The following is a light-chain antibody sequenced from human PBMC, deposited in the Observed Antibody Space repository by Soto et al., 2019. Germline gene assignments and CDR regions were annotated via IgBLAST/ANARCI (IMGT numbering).Light chain of an antibody. J-gene: IGKJ1*01. Sequence: DIQMTQSPSTLSASVGDRVTITCRASQSISSWLAWYQHKPGKAPKLLIYDASSLESVVPSRFSGSGSGTDVTLTISSLQPDDFATYYCQQYNSYWTFGQGTKVEIK. CDR1: QSISSW. V-gene: IGKV1-5*01. CDR2: DAS. CDR3: QQYNSYWT.